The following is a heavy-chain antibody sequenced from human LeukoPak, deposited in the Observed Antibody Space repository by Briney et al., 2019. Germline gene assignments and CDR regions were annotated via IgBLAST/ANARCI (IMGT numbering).Heavy chain of an antibody. CDR3: AKDPMWYSSSSEYFQH. D-gene: IGHD6-13*01. J-gene: IGHJ1*01. Sequence: GGSLRLSCAASGFTFSSYAMSRVRQAPGKGLEWVSAISGSGGSTYYADSVKGRFTISRDNSKNTLYLQMNSLRAEDTAVYYCAKDPMWYSSSSEYFQHWGQGTLVTVSS. CDR2: ISGSGGST. CDR1: GFTFSSYA. V-gene: IGHV3-23*01.